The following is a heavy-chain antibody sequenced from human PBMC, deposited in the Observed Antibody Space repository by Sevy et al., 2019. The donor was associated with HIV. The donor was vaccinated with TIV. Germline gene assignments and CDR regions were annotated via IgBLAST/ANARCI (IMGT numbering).Heavy chain of an antibody. D-gene: IGHD3-10*01. CDR3: TKDFRGSGSYYNAYDAFDI. V-gene: IGHV3-43*01. J-gene: IGHJ3*02. Sequence: GGSLRLSCAASGFTFDDYTMHWVRQAPGKGLEWVSLISWDGGSTYYADSVKGRFTIPRDNSKNSLYLQMNSLRTEDTALYYCTKDFRGSGSYYNAYDAFDIWGQGTMVTVSS. CDR2: ISWDGGST. CDR1: GFTFDDYT.